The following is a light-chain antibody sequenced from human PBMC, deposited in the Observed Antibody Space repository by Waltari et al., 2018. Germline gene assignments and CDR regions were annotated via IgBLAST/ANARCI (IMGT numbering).Light chain of an antibody. J-gene: IGLJ3*02. Sequence: QSLLTQPPSVSGAPGQRVTISCPGSRSNIGATYDLHWYQHLPGTAPKLLISRSTNRPSGVPDRFSGSKSGTSASLAITGLQIEDEANYYCQSFDTRLTGWVFGGGTKLTVL. CDR2: RST. CDR1: RSNIGATYD. CDR3: QSFDTRLTGWV. V-gene: IGLV1-40*01.